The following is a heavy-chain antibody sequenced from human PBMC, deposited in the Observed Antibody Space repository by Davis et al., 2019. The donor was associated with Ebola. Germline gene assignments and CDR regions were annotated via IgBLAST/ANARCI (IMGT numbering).Heavy chain of an antibody. J-gene: IGHJ2*01. CDR3: ARSGEYFTGDWYFDL. CDR2: IGTAGDT. D-gene: IGHD2/OR15-2a*01. V-gene: IGHV3-13*01. CDR1: GFTFSSYD. Sequence: PGGSLRLSCAASGFTFSSYDMHWVRQATGKGLEWVSAIGTAGDTYYPGSVKGRFTISRENAKNSLYLQMNSLRAGDTAVYYCARSGEYFTGDWYFDLWGRGTLVTVSS.